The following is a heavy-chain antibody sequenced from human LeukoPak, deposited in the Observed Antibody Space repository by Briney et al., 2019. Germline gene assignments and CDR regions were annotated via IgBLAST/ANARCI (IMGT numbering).Heavy chain of an antibody. CDR2: IFHGGST. CDR1: GYSISSGYY. CDR3: ARDLDSSGAFDY. D-gene: IGHD3-22*01. V-gene: IGHV4-38-2*02. Sequence: SETLSLTCTVSGYSISSGYYWGWIRPSPGKGLEWIGSIFHGGSTYYNPSLRSRVLVSVDTSKNHFSLKLTSVTAADTAVYYCARDLDSSGAFDYWGQGTLVTVSS. J-gene: IGHJ4*02.